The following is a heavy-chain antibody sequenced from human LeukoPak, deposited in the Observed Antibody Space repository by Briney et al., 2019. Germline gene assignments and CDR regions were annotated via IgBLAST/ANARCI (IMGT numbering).Heavy chain of an antibody. CDR3: AARRPYYYDSRGYFDY. CDR2: IIPIFGTA. CDR1: GGTFSSYA. D-gene: IGHD3-22*01. Sequence: LVKVSCKASGGTFSSYAISWVRQAPGQGLEWMGGIIPIFGTANYAQKFQGRVTITADESTSTAYMELSSLRSDDTAVYYCAARRPYYYDSRGYFDYWGQGTIVTVSS. J-gene: IGHJ4*02. V-gene: IGHV1-69*01.